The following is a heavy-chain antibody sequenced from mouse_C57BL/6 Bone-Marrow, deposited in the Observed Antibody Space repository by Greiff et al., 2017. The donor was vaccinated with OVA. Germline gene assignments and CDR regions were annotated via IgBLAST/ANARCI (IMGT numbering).Heavy chain of an antibody. CDR3: ARRDGSSPHWYFDV. D-gene: IGHD1-1*01. J-gene: IGHJ1*03. V-gene: IGHV5-12*01. Sequence: EVKLMESGGGLVQPGGSLKLSCAASGFTFSDYYMYWVRQTPEKRLEWVAYISNGGGSTYYPDTVKGRFTISRDNAKNTLYLQMSRLKSEDTAMYYCARRDGSSPHWYFDVWGTGTTVTVSS. CDR1: GFTFSDYY. CDR2: ISNGGGST.